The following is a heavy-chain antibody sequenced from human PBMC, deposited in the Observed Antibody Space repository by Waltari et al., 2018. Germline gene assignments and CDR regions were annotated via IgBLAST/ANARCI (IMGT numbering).Heavy chain of an antibody. J-gene: IGHJ3*02. CDR3: TRTYDFWSGYMEI. V-gene: IGHV5-51*01. Sequence: EVQLVQSGAEVQKPGESLKISWRGSGYSFTSYWSGWVRQMRGKGLEWMGIIYPCDSDTSYSPSFQGQVTISADKSISTAYLQWSSLKAADTAMYYCTRTYDFWSGYMEIWGQGTMVTVSS. CDR1: GYSFTSYW. CDR2: IYPCDSDT. D-gene: IGHD3-3*01.